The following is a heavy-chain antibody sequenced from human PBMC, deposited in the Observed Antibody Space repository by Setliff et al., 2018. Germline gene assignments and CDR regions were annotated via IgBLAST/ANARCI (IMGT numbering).Heavy chain of an antibody. V-gene: IGHV3-15*01. Sequence: GGSLRLSCAASGLTFSHAWMTWVRQSPGKGLEWVGRIRSRNDGGTTDYAAPVKGRFTFSRDDSKNTLYLQMNNLKTEDTATYYCVKLVPQAISSDPWGQGTLVTVSS. D-gene: IGHD3-10*01. CDR3: VKLVPQAISSDP. CDR1: GLTFSHAW. CDR2: IRSRNDGGTT. J-gene: IGHJ5*02.